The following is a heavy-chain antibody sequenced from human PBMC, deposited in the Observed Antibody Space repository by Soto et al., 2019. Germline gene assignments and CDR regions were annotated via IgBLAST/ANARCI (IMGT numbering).Heavy chain of an antibody. CDR3: ARCYCSVGSCYACWHFDL. CDR2: ISASTRNT. Sequence: QVQLVQSGAEVKKPGASVKVSCQASGYTFTNYAISWVRQAPGQGLEWMGWISASTRNTDQAQNFQGRVTMTIDTSTNQANMELRSLRSDDTDVYYCARCYCSVGSCYACWHFDLWGRGTLVTVSS. V-gene: IGHV1-18*01. D-gene: IGHD2-15*01. CDR1: GYTFTNYA. J-gene: IGHJ2*01.